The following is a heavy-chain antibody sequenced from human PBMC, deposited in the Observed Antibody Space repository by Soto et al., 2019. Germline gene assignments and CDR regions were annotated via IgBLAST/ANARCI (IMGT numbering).Heavy chain of an antibody. D-gene: IGHD2-21*01. V-gene: IGHV4-59*12. J-gene: IGHJ5*02. CDR1: EVNFIPND. CDR2: IYYGGTS. CDR3: ARLGAYYQSLDP. Sequence: LETHCVSNTISEVNFIPNDVILIRQPPGKALEWVGYIYYGGTSSYNPSLKSRVTISLDTSKSQVSLRLSSVTAADTAVYYCARLGAYYQSLDPWGPGTLVTVSS.